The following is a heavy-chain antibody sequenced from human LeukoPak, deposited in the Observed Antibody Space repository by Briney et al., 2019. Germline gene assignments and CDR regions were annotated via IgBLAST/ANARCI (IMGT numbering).Heavy chain of an antibody. CDR1: GGSISSYY. J-gene: IGHJ6*02. D-gene: IGHD6-13*01. CDR3: ARAYSSSWYPGYYYGMDV. V-gene: IGHV4-59*01. CDR2: IYYSGST. Sequence: ETLSLTCTVSGGSISSYYWSWIRQPPGKGLEWIGYIYYSGSTNYNPSLKSRVTISVDTSKNQFSLKLSSVTAADTAVYYCARAYSSSWYPGYYYGMDVWGQGTTVTVSS.